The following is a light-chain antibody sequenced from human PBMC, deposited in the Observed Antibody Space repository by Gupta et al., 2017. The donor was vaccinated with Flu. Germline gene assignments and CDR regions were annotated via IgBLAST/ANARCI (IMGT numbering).Light chain of an antibody. Sequence: QSALPQPPSVSGSPGQSVTISCTGTSRDVGSYNLVSWYQQQPGKAPKLMIYEGSKRPPGISNRFSGSQSGNTASLTISGLQAEDEADYYCCSYAGSSTFNWVFGGGTKLTVL. CDR1: SRDVGSYNL. CDR2: EGS. V-gene: IGLV2-23*03. J-gene: IGLJ3*02. CDR3: CSYAGSSTFNWV.